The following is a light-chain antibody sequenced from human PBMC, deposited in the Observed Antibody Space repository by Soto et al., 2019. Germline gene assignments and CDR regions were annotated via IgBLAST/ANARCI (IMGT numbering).Light chain of an antibody. J-gene: IGKJ1*01. V-gene: IGKV3-15*01. CDR3: QQYNSWPRT. CDR1: QSVYSN. Sequence: EIVMTQSPATLSVSPGERATLSCRASQSVYSNLAWYQQKPGQAPRLLIYGASSRASRIPVRFSGSGSGTEFTLTISSLQSEDFAVYYCQQYNSWPRTFGRGTKVEIK. CDR2: GAS.